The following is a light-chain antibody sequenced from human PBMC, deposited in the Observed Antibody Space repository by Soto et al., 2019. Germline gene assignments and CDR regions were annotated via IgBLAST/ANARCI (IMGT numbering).Light chain of an antibody. J-gene: IGLJ1*01. CDR3: QSYDNSLSGSKV. CDR2: GNS. V-gene: IGLV1-40*01. Sequence: QSVLTQPPSVSGAPGQSVTISCTGSSSNIGAGHDVHWYQQFPGTAPKVLIYGNSNRPSGVPDRFSGSKSGTSASLAITGLQAEDEADYYCQSYDNSLSGSKVFGTGTKVTVL. CDR1: SSNIGAGHD.